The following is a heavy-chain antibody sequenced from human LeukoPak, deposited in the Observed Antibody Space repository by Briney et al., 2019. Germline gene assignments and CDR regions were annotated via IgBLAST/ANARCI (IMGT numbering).Heavy chain of an antibody. V-gene: IGHV3-73*01. CDR1: EFTFSGSA. D-gene: IGHD2-15*01. Sequence: PGGSLRLSCAASEFTFSGSAMHWVRQASGKGLEWVGRIRSKANSYATAYAASVKGRFTISRDDSKNTAYLQMNSLKTEDTAVYYCTRRVAVGDYWGQGTLVTVSS. CDR3: TRRVAVGDY. J-gene: IGHJ4*02. CDR2: IRSKANSYAT.